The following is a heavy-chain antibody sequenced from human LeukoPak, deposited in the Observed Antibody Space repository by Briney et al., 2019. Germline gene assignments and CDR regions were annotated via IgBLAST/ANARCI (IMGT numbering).Heavy chain of an antibody. CDR3: ARGGLDGDYFDY. Sequence: ASVKVSCTASGYTFTSYDINWVRQATGQGLEWMGWMNPNSGNTGYAQKFQGRVTMTRNTSISTAHMELSSLRSEDTAVYYCARGGLDGDYFDYWGQGTLVTVSS. CDR2: MNPNSGNT. J-gene: IGHJ4*02. D-gene: IGHD4-17*01. CDR1: GYTFTSYD. V-gene: IGHV1-8*01.